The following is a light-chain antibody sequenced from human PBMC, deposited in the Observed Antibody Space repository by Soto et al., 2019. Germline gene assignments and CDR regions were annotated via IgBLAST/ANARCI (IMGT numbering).Light chain of an antibody. J-gene: IGLJ1*01. CDR1: SSDGGSYKL. CDR2: EGS. CDR3: CSYAGRRTCYV. Sequence: SALTQPASVSGSPGRSITISCTGTSSDGGSYKLVTWYQQHTGKAPRLVIYEGSKRPSGVPNRCSGATSGTTAPLTISGLQGEVEADHYSCSYAGRRTCYVFGSWT. V-gene: IGLV2-23*01.